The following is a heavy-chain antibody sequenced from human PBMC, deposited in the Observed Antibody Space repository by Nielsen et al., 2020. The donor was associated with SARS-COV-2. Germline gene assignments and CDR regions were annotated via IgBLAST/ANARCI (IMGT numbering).Heavy chain of an antibody. CDR2: IYYSGST. J-gene: IGHJ4*02. CDR1: GGSISSSSYY. D-gene: IGHD4-17*01. Sequence: SETLSLTCTVSGGSISSSSYYWGWIRQPPGKGLEWIGSIYYSGSTYYNPSLKSRVTMSADTSKNQFSLKLSSVTAADTAVYYCARVQYMATVTTYFDYWGQGTLVTVSP. V-gene: IGHV4-39*07. CDR3: ARVQYMATVTTYFDY.